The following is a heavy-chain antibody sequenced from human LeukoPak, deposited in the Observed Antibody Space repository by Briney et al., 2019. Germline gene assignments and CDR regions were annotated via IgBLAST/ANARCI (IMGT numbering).Heavy chain of an antibody. J-gene: IGHJ4*02. CDR1: GFTFSSYS. Sequence: GGSLRLSCAASGFTFSSYSMNWVRQAPGKGLEWVSSISSSSYIYYADSVKGRFTISRDNAKNSLYLQMNSLRAEDTAVYYCANPYDSSGFWDFDYWGQGTLVTVSS. D-gene: IGHD3-22*01. CDR2: ISSSSYI. CDR3: ANPYDSSGFWDFDY. V-gene: IGHV3-21*04.